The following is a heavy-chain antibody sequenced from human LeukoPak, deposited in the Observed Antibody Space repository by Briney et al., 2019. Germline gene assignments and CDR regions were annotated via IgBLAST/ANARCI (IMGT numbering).Heavy chain of an antibody. Sequence: SETLSLTCTVSGGSISSSTSYWGWIRQPPGKGLEWIGSIYYSGSTYYNPSLKSRVTISVDTSKNQFSLKLSSVTAADTAVYYCAGSYTLPYYFDYWGQGTLVTVSS. CDR3: AGSYTLPYYFDY. CDR2: IYYSGST. CDR1: GGSISSSTSY. J-gene: IGHJ4*02. V-gene: IGHV4-39*01. D-gene: IGHD2-2*02.